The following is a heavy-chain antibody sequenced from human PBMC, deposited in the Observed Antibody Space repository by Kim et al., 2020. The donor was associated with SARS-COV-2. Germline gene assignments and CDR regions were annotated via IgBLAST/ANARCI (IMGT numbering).Heavy chain of an antibody. J-gene: IGHJ6*04. D-gene: IGHD3-3*01. CDR1: GGTFSSYA. V-gene: IGHV1-69*13. CDR2: IIPIFGTA. Sequence: SVKVSCKASGGTFSSYAISWVRQAPGQGLEWMGGIIPIFGTANYAQKFQGRVTITADESTSTAYMELSSLRSEDTAVYYCARDSRVVTTYYYYYYGMDVWGKGTTVTVSS. CDR3: ARDSRVVTTYYYYYYGMDV.